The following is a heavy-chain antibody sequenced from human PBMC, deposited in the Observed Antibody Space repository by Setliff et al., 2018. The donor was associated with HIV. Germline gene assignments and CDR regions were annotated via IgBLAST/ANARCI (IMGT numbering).Heavy chain of an antibody. Sequence: GESLKISCKGSGYSFTSYWIAWLRQMPGKGLEWMGIIYPGDSDTRYSPSFQGQVIIPADKSISTAYLQWSSLKASDTAMYYCARHSSSGWYSDHDAFDIWGQGTMVTVSS. J-gene: IGHJ3*02. V-gene: IGHV5-51*01. CDR2: IYPGDSDT. D-gene: IGHD6-19*01. CDR3: ARHSSSGWYSDHDAFDI. CDR1: GYSFTSYW.